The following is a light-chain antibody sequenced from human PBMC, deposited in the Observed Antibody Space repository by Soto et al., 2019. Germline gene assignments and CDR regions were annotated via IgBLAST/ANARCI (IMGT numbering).Light chain of an antibody. V-gene: IGLV1-44*01. CDR3: AAWDDSLNGHV. CDR2: TTN. J-gene: IGLJ1*01. CDR1: SSNIGTSS. Sequence: QSVLTQPHSASGTPGQRVTISCSGSSSNIGTSSVHWFQQLPGTAPKLLISTTNQRPPGVPERFSGSKSGTSASLAISGLQSEDEADYYCAAWDDSLNGHVFGTGTKLTVL.